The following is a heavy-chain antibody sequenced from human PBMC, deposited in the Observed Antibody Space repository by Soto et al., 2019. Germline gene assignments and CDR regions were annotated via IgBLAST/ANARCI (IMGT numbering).Heavy chain of an antibody. CDR1: GGSISSGGYF. V-gene: IGHV4-31*03. D-gene: IGHD4-17*01. Sequence: QVQLQESGPGLVKPSQTLSLTCTVSGGSISSGGYFWTWIRQHPGKGLEWIGYIYHSGNIYYNPPLKSRVSMAVDTSRDQFSLKVNSVTAADTAVYYCARGLYGGNFGNNWFDSWGRGTLVTVSS. CDR3: ARGLYGGNFGNNWFDS. CDR2: IYHSGNI. J-gene: IGHJ5*01.